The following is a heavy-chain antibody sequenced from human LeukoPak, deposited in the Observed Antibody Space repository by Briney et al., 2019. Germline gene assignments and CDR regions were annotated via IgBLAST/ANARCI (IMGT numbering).Heavy chain of an antibody. D-gene: IGHD3-22*01. CDR2: MNPNSGTT. J-gene: IGHJ4*02. V-gene: IGHV1-8*02. Sequence: ASVTVSCKASGYTFTSYDINWVRQAPGQGLEWMGWMNPNSGTTDYAQKFQGRVTMTRNTSISTAYMELSSLRSEDTAVYYCARAHAYDSSGCYDYWGQGTLVTVSS. CDR1: GYTFTSYD. CDR3: ARAHAYDSSGCYDY.